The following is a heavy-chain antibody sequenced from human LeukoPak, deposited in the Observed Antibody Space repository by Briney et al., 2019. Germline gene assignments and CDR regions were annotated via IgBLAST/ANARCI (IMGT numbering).Heavy chain of an antibody. CDR1: GGSFSGYY. D-gene: IGHD2/OR15-2a*01. CDR2: INHSGGT. J-gene: IGHJ3*02. V-gene: IGHV4-34*01. CDR3: ARLPGYYDAFDI. Sequence: SETLSLTCAVYGGSFSGYYWSWIRQPPGKGLEWIGEINHSGGTNYNPSLKSRVTISVDTSKNQFSLKLSSVTAADTAVYYCARLPGYYDAFDIWGQGTMVTVSS.